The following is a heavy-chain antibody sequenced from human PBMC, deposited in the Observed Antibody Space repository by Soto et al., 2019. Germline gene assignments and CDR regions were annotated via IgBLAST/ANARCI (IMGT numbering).Heavy chain of an antibody. V-gene: IGHV1-24*01. CDR2: FDPEDGET. D-gene: IGHD6-13*01. CDR3: ATAPIAAAGTNYYGMDV. Sequence: GASVKVSCTVSGYTLTELSMHWVRQAPGKGLEWMGGFDPEDGETIYAQKFQGRVTMTEDTSTDTAYMELSSLRSEDTAVYYCATAPIAAAGTNYYGMDVWGQGTTVTVSS. CDR1: GYTLTELS. J-gene: IGHJ6*02.